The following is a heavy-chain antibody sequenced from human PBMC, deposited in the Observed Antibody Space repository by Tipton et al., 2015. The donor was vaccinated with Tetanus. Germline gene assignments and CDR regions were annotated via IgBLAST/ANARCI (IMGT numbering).Heavy chain of an antibody. D-gene: IGHD2-15*01. J-gene: IGHJ4*02. V-gene: IGHV3-23*01. CDR3: ARRQVEGGAHFDH. Sequence: SLRLSCAASGFSFSVYSINWVRQAPGKGLEWVSSLSGSGDSTYYVDSVRGRFTISRDNSKNTLYLQMNSLRAEDSAVYYCARRQVEGGAHFDHWGQGTLVTVSS. CDR2: LSGSGDST. CDR1: GFSFSVYS.